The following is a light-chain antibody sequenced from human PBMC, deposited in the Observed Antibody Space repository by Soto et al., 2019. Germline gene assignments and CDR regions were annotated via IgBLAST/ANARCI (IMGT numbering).Light chain of an antibody. CDR3: LQRMAWPPIT. CDR2: DSS. V-gene: IGKV3-11*01. Sequence: PGARATLTCRASQSVSIYVAWLQQKPGQAPRLLIYDSSKRATGIPARFSGSGSGTDFTLTISSLEPEDFALYYCLQRMAWPPITFGQGTRLE. J-gene: IGKJ5*01. CDR1: QSVSIY.